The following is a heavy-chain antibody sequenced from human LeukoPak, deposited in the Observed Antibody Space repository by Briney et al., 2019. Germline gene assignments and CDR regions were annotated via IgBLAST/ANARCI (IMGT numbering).Heavy chain of an antibody. Sequence: SGTLSLTCTVSGGSISSYYWSWIRQPPGKGLEWIGYIYYSGSTNYNPSLKSRVTISVDTSKNQFSLKLSSVTAADTAVYYCARRSAAAGTFDYWGQGTLVTVSS. D-gene: IGHD6-13*01. CDR3: ARRSAAAGTFDY. CDR1: GGSISSYY. V-gene: IGHV4-59*08. CDR2: IYYSGST. J-gene: IGHJ4*02.